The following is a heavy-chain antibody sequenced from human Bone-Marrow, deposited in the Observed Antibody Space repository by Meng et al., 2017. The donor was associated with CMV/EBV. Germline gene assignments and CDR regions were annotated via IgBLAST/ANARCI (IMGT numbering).Heavy chain of an antibody. CDR2: IYYGGST. D-gene: IGHD3-10*01. Sequence: SETLSLTCTVSDDSISGGDNYWSWIRQPPGKGLEWIGYIYYGGSTYYNPSLKSRLSISVDTSKNQFSLKLNSVTAADTAVYYCARADTASVRVYFDYWGQGTLVTVSS. CDR1: DDSISGGDNY. J-gene: IGHJ4*02. V-gene: IGHV4-30-4*08. CDR3: ARADTASVRVYFDY.